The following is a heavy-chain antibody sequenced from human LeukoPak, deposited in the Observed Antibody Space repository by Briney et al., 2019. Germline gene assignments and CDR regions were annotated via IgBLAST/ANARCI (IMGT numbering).Heavy chain of an antibody. Sequence: PGGSLSLSCAASGFTFSTYVMSWVRQAPGRGLEWVSVISGSGDTKYYADSVKGRFTISRDNSKNALYLQMNSLRAEDTAVYYWARVEGYCSDGSWYHFDYWGQGTMVTVSS. D-gene: IGHD2-15*01. CDR1: GFTFSTYV. V-gene: IGHV3-23*01. J-gene: IGHJ4*02. CDR3: ARVEGYCSDGSWYHFDY. CDR2: ISGSGDTK.